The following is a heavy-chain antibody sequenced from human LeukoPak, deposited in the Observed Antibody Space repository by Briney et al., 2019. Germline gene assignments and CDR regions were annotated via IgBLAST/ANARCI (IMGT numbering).Heavy chain of an antibody. CDR1: GFTFSSYA. D-gene: IGHD1-1*01. CDR2: ISYDGSNK. V-gene: IGHV3-30*04. CDR3: ARDVQLESYYFDY. J-gene: IGHJ4*02. Sequence: GGSLRLSCAASGFTFSSYAMHWVRQAPGKGLEWVAVISYDGSNKYYADSVKGRFTISRDNSKNTLYLQMNSLRAEGTAVYYCARDVQLESYYFDYWGQGTLVTVSS.